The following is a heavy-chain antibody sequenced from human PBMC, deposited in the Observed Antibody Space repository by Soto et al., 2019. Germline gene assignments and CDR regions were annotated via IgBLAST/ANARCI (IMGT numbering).Heavy chain of an antibody. D-gene: IGHD3-22*01. Sequence: QVQLQQWGAGLLKPSETLSLTCAVYGGSFSGYYWSWIGHPPGKGREWIGEINHSGSTNYNPSLKSRVTISVDTSKNQFSLKLSSVTAADTAVYYCARGPITTNPRFDPWGQGTLVTVSS. CDR2: INHSGST. J-gene: IGHJ5*02. CDR1: GGSFSGYY. CDR3: ARGPITTNPRFDP. V-gene: IGHV4-34*01.